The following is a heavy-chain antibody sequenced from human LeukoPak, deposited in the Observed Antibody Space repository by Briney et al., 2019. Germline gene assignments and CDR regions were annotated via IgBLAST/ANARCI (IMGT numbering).Heavy chain of an antibody. CDR2: ISGSGDST. CDR3: ASMVVVTGVHAFDI. Sequence: GGSLRLSCAASEFPFSSYAMSWVSQTPGKGLEWVSVISGSGDSTYYADSVKGRFTISRDSSKNTLYLQMNSLRVDDTAVYYCASMVVVTGVHAFDIWGQGTMVTVSS. CDR1: EFPFSSYA. D-gene: IGHD2-21*02. V-gene: IGHV3-23*01. J-gene: IGHJ3*02.